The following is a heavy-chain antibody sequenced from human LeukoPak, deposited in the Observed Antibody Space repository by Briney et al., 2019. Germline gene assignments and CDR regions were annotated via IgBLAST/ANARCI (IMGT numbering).Heavy chain of an antibody. D-gene: IGHD5-18*01. CDR3: ARDPGYSSFDY. J-gene: IGHJ4*02. CDR1: GFTFSDYW. Sequence: GGSLRLSCAVSGFTFSDYWVTWVRQTPGKGLEFVANINQDGTLKNYVASVRGRFTISRDNAKNALYLQMSSLGVDDTAIYYCARDPGYSSFDYWGRGTLVTVSS. CDR2: INQDGTLK. V-gene: IGHV3-7*01.